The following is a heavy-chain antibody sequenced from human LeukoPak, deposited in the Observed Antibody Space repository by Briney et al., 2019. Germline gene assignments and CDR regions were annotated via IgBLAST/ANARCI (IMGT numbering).Heavy chain of an antibody. V-gene: IGHV3-7*01. CDR3: ARDLYYFDSSGYYASDL. Sequence: GSLRLSCAASGFTFSDYWMSWVRQAPGKGLEWVANIKQDGSEKHYVDSLKGRFTISRDNAKNSLDLQMNSLRAEDTAVYFCARDLYYFDSSGYYASDLWGQGTLVTVSS. CDR1: GFTFSDYW. D-gene: IGHD3-22*01. J-gene: IGHJ5*02. CDR2: IKQDGSEK.